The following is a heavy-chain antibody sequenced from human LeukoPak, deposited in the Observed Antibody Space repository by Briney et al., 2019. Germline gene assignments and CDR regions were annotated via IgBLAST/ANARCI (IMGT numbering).Heavy chain of an antibody. CDR3: ARSNRGNSLGYYYYCMDV. V-gene: IGHV4-59*11. J-gene: IGHJ6*03. CDR2: IHYSGTA. Sequence: SETLSLTCILSDGSISSHYWSWIRQLPGEGLEWIAYIHYSGTADYNPSLKSRVIISVDTSKNQFSLNLSAVTAADTGVYYCARSNRGNSLGYYYYCMDVWGKGTTVTVSS. D-gene: IGHD4-23*01. CDR1: DGSISSHY.